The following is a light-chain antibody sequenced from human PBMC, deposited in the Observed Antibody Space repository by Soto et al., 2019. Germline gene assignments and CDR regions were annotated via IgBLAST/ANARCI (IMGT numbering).Light chain of an antibody. CDR1: QSISIW. V-gene: IGKV1-5*03. CDR3: QHYNSYSEA. CDR2: KAS. Sequence: DIQMTQSPYTLSASVVYRVPITCRASQSISIWLAWYQQKPGKAPKILIYKASSLEGGVPSRFSGSGSGTEFTLTISSLQPDDFATYYCQHYNSYSEAFGQGT. J-gene: IGKJ1*01.